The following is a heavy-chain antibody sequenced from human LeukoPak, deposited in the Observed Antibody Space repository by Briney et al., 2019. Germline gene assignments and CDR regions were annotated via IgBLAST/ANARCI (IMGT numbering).Heavy chain of an antibody. CDR3: AREVMAKRRAFDI. D-gene: IGHD2-8*01. Sequence: GGSLRLSCAASGFTASSNYMSWVRQAPGKGLEWVSVIYSDDRTYYADSVKGRFTISRHTSKKTLYLQMSSLRAEDTAVYYCAREVMAKRRAFDIWGQGTVVTVSS. J-gene: IGHJ3*02. CDR2: IYSDDRT. CDR1: GFTASSNY. V-gene: IGHV3-53*04.